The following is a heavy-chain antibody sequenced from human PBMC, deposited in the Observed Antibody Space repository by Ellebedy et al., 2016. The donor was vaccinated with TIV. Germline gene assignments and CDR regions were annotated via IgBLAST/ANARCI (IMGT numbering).Heavy chain of an antibody. CDR3: ARLGVIAAAGASDY. J-gene: IGHJ4*02. CDR2: ISYSGDLM. V-gene: IGHV3-11*01. CDR1: GFTFSGYY. D-gene: IGHD6-13*01. Sequence: PEGSLRLSCAASGFTFSGYYMSWFRQAPGKGPEWVSYISYSGDLMYYADSVKGRFTTSRDNAGNSLYLQMNSLGAEDTAVYYCARLGVIAAAGASDYWGQGTLVIVSS.